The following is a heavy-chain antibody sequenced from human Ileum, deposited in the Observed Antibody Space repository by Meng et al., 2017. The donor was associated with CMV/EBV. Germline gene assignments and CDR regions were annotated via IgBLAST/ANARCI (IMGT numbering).Heavy chain of an antibody. CDR2: MNSDGKSR. CDR3: ERGGLPGGADY. J-gene: IGHJ4*02. CDR1: GVNCSTAR. D-gene: IGHD2-2*01. V-gene: IGHV3-74*01. Sequence: CCADSGVNCSTARKHGVREAPGKGGGGVARMNSDGKSRSHADSEKGRFTMSRDNAKNTMVLQMNSLKPEDTAVYVGERGGLPGGADYWGQGVLVTVSS.